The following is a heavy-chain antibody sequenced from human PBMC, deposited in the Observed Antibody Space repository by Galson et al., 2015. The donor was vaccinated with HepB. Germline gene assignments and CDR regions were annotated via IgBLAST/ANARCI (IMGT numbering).Heavy chain of an antibody. J-gene: IGHJ4*02. CDR2: INPNSGGT. CDR3: ARDLEMATITVFDY. D-gene: IGHD5-24*01. CDR1: GYTFTGYY. Sequence: SVKVSCKASGYTFTGYYMHWVRQAPGQGLEWMGWINPNSGGTNYAQKFQGRVTMTRDTSISTAYMELSRLRSDDTAVYYCARDLEMATITVFDYWGQGTLVTVSS. V-gene: IGHV1-2*02.